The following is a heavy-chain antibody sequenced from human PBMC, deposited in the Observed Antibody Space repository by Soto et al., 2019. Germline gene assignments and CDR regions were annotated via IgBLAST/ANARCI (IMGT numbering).Heavy chain of an antibody. CDR3: TRGIKGGLDP. CDR2: VSKDVNSK. CDR1: GFIFSNYD. V-gene: IGHV3-30-3*01. Sequence: QPVESGGGVVQPGRSLRLSCAASGFIFSNYDMHWVRQAPGKGLEWVAVVSKDVNSKYYVGSVQGRFTISIDNSKNTLYLQMNSLRAEDTAMYYCTRGIKGGLDPWGQGTLVTVSS. J-gene: IGHJ5*02.